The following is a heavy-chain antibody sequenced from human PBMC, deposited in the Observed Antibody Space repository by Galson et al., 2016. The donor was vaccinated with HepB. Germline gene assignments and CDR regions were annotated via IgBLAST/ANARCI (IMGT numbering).Heavy chain of an antibody. CDR3: AREEGWFDP. CDR2: IYYSGST. J-gene: IGHJ5*02. CDR1: GGSISSGGYY. V-gene: IGHV4-31*03. Sequence: ILSLTCTVSGGSISSGGYYWSWIRQHPGKGLEWIGCIYYSGSTYYNPSLKSRVTISVDTPRNQFSLKLSSVTAADTAVYYCAREEGWFDPWGQGTLVTVSS.